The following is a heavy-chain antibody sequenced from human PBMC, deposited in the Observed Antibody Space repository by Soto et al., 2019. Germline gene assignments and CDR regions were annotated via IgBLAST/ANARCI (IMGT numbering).Heavy chain of an antibody. CDR1: GDTFKNCV. J-gene: IGHJ6*02. D-gene: IGHD3-10*01. CDR2: IIPLFGTP. V-gene: IGHV1-69*01. Sequence: QVQVVQSGVEVRRPGSSVKVSCKASGDTFKNCVISWVRQAPGQGLEWMGGIIPLFGTPDFAQRFQGRLTITTDGSTTTAYMELSRLRSEDTATYYCAAELGFGKLSVVWGQGTTVIVSS. CDR3: AAELGFGKLSVV.